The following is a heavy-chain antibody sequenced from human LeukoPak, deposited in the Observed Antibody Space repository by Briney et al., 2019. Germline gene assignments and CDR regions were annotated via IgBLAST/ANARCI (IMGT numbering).Heavy chain of an antibody. Sequence: GGTLRLSCAGSGFPFSSHGMNWVRQAPGKGLERVSGMSPGGPTYYADSVKGRFSISRDDSKNTFYLQMINLRAEDTAVYYCAKDGAWLRFDDWGQGILVTVSS. CDR1: GFPFSSHG. V-gene: IGHV3-23*01. CDR2: MSPGGPT. CDR3: AKDGAWLRFDD. D-gene: IGHD5-12*01. J-gene: IGHJ4*02.